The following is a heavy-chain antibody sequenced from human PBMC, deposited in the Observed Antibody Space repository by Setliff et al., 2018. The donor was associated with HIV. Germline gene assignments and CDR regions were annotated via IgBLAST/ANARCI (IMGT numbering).Heavy chain of an antibody. CDR2: IYFTGST. CDR3: ARDPELYSSSSGWFDP. CDR1: GDSITSHY. D-gene: IGHD6-6*01. Sequence: SETLSLTCSVSGDSITSHYWSWIRQPPGKGLEWIGYIYFTGSTNYNPSLKSRVTISVDTSKNQFSLKLSSVTAADTAVYYCARDPELYSSSSGWFDPWGQGTLVTVSS. V-gene: IGHV4-59*11. J-gene: IGHJ5*02.